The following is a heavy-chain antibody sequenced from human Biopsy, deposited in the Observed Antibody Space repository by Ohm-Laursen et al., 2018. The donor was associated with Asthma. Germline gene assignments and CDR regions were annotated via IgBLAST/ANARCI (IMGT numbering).Heavy chain of an antibody. CDR3: ARTYYDFLTGQVNDAFDI. CDR2: INAGSGNT. D-gene: IGHD3-9*01. V-gene: IGHV1-3*01. J-gene: IGHJ3*02. CDR1: GYTFINYA. Sequence: ASVKVSCKASGYTFINYAIHWVRQAPGQRLEWMGWINAGSGNTKYSQKFQGRVTITRDTSASTAYMDLSSLRSEDTAVYYCARTYYDFLTGQVNDAFDIWGQGTVVTVSS.